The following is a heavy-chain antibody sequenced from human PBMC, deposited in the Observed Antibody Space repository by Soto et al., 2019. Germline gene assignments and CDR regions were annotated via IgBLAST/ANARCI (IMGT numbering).Heavy chain of an antibody. CDR2: TSAYNGNT. CDR3: ARDIVATIIRPTAAFDI. D-gene: IGHD5-12*01. V-gene: IGHV1-18*01. Sequence: QVPLVQSGAEVKKPGASVKVSCKASGYTFTSYGISWVRQAPGQGLESMGWTSAYNGNTNYAQKLQGRGTMTTDTGRSTAYVEVGGLRAGDTAVYYCARDIVATIIRPTAAFDIWGQGTMVTVSS. J-gene: IGHJ3*02. CDR1: GYTFTSYG.